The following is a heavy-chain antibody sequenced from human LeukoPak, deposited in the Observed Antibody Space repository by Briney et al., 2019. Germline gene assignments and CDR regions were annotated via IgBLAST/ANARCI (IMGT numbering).Heavy chain of an antibody. D-gene: IGHD3-16*01. J-gene: IGHJ4*02. Sequence: SETLSLTCTVSSGSISSYYWSWIRQPPGKGLEWIGYIYYSGSTNYNPSLKSRVTISVDTSKNQFTLKLSSVTAADTAVYYCAREWGAMGVDYWGRGTRVTVSS. CDR2: IYYSGST. V-gene: IGHV4-59*01. CDR1: SGSISSYY. CDR3: AREWGAMGVDY.